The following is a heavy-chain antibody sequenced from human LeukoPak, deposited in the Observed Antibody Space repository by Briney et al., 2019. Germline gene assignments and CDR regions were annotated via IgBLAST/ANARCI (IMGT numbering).Heavy chain of an antibody. CDR2: ISYDGSNK. Sequence: GGSLRLSCAASGFTFSSYGMHWVRQAPGKGLEWVAIISYDGSNKYYADSVKGRFTISRDDAKNSLYLQMNSLRAEDTAVYYCARVGYVSAWYPFDYWGQGTPVIVSS. V-gene: IGHV3-30*03. CDR1: GFTFSSYG. J-gene: IGHJ4*02. D-gene: IGHD6-19*01. CDR3: ARVGYVSAWYPFDY.